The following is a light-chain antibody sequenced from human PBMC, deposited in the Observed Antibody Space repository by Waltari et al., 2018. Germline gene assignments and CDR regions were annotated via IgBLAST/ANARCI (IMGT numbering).Light chain of an antibody. J-gene: IGLJ1*01. V-gene: IGLV2-8*01. Sequence: QSVLTQPPSPSGSPGQSVTISCPGARTDVRIYNFVSSYQQPPGIAPKLIIYKVSERPSGVPDRFSGSKSGNTASLTVSGLQAEDEADYYCSSYAGLNHWVFGTGTEVTVL. CDR2: KVS. CDR1: RTDVRIYNF. CDR3: SSYAGLNHWV.